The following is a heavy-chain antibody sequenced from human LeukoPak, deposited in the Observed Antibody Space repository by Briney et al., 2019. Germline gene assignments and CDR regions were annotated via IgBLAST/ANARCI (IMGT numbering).Heavy chain of an antibody. V-gene: IGHV1-69*13. CDR1: GGTFSGYA. CDR3: ARELRYFDWLTGPANWFDP. CDR2: IIPIFGTA. J-gene: IGHJ5*02. D-gene: IGHD3-9*01. Sequence: ASVKVSCKASGGTFSGYAISWVRQAPGQGLEWMGGIIPIFGTANYAQKFQGRVTITADESTSTAYMELSSLRSEDTAVYYCARELRYFDWLTGPANWFDPWGQGTLVTVSS.